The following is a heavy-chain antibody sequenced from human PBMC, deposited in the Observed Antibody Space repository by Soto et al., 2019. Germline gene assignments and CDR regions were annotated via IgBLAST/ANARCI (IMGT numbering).Heavy chain of an antibody. D-gene: IGHD6-13*01. J-gene: IGHJ4*02. V-gene: IGHV4-61*01. CDR2: IYYSGST. CDR3: ARDGDSSPFDY. CDR1: GGSVSSGSNY. Sequence: AETLSLTCTVSGGSVSSGSNYWSWIRQPPGKGLEWIGYIYYSGSTNYNPSLKSRVTISVDTSKNQFSLKLSSVTAADTAVYYCARDGDSSPFDYWGQGTLVTVSS.